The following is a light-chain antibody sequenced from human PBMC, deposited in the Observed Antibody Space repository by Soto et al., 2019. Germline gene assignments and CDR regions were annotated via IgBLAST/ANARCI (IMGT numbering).Light chain of an antibody. CDR3: QQYDDLPALT. CDR2: DAN. J-gene: IGKJ4*01. CDR1: QDISNY. Sequence: IQMTQSPSSLSASVGDRVTITCQASQDISNYLNWYQQKPGKAPKLLIYDANNLETGVPSRFSGSGSGTDFTFTINSLQPEDIATYYCQQYDDLPALTFGGGTKVDIK. V-gene: IGKV1-33*01.